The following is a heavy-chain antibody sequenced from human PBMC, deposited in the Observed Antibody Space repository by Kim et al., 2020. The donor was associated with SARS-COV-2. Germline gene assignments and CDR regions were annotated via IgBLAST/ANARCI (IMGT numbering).Heavy chain of an antibody. Sequence: SETLSLTCTVSGGSISSSSYYWGWIRQPPGKGLEWIGSIYYSGSTYYNPSLKSRVTISVDTSKNQFSLKLSSVTAADTAVYYCARQLMTTVTPNFDPWGQGTLVTVSS. CDR3: ARQLMTTVTPNFDP. D-gene: IGHD4-17*01. CDR1: GGSISSSSYY. V-gene: IGHV4-39*01. J-gene: IGHJ5*02. CDR2: IYYSGST.